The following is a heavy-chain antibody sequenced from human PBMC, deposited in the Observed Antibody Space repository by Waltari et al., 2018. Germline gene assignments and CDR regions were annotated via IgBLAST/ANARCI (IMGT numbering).Heavy chain of an antibody. CDR3: ATDDYGDYAPDY. J-gene: IGHJ4*02. Sequence: EVQLVESGGGLVQPGGSLRLSCAASGFTFSRYWMSWVRQAPGKGLEWVANKKRDGSEKYYVDSVKGRFTISRDNAKNSLYLQMNSLRAEDTAVYYCATDDYGDYAPDYWGQGTLVTVSS. V-gene: IGHV3-7*01. CDR1: GFTFSRYW. CDR2: KKRDGSEK. D-gene: IGHD4-17*01.